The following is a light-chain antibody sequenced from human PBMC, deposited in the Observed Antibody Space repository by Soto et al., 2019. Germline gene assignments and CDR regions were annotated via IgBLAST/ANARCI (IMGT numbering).Light chain of an antibody. V-gene: IGKV3-11*01. CDR1: QSVSSY. CDR2: DAS. J-gene: IGKJ1*01. Sequence: EIVLTQSAATLALTPRQRATLSCRASQSVSSYLAWYQQKSGQAPRLLIDDASNRATGIPARFSGSGSGTDFTLTISSLEPEDFAVYYCQQRSNWPITFGQGTKVDI. CDR3: QQRSNWPIT.